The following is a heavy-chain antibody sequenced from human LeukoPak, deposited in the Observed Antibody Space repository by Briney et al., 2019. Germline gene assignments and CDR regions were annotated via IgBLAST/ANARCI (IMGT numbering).Heavy chain of an antibody. CDR1: GFTVSSSY. D-gene: IGHD6-13*01. CDR3: ARHGHSGSSWLNWFDP. J-gene: IGHJ5*02. CDR2: IYSGGGT. V-gene: IGHV3-66*04. Sequence: GGSLRLSCAASGFTVSSSYMNWVRQAPGKGLEWVSLIYSGGGTYYADSVKGRFTISRDNSKNTLYLQMNSLRAEDTAVYYCARHGHSGSSWLNWFDPWGQGTLVTVSS.